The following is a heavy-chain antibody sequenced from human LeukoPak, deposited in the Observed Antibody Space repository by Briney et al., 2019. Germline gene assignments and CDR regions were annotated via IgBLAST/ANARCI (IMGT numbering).Heavy chain of an antibody. CDR1: GDSVSSNSAA. V-gene: IGHV6-1*01. J-gene: IGHJ4*02. D-gene: IGHD6-19*01. CDR2: TYYRYNLYN. Sequence: SQTLSPTCALSGDSVSSNSAAWNWIRQSPSRGLEWLGRTYYRYNLYNDYAVSVKSRITINPDTSKNQFSLQLNSLTPEDTAVYYCARGYSSGCLSCDYWGQGTLVTVSS. CDR3: ARGYSSGCLSCDY.